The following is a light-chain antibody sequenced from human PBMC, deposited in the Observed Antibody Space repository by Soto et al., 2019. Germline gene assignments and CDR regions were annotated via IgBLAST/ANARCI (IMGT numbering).Light chain of an antibody. V-gene: IGLV2-14*01. Sequence: QSALTQPASVSGSPGQSITISCTGTSSNVGNYNYVSWYQQYPGKAPELMIYEVTNRPSGVSNRFSGSKSGNTASLTISGLQAEDEADYYCSSYTTSSTVVFGSGTKVT. CDR1: SSNVGNYNY. CDR3: SSYTTSSTVV. CDR2: EVT. J-gene: IGLJ1*01.